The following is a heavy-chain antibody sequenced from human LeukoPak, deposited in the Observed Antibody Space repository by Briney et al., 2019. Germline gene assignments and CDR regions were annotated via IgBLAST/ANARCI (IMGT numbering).Heavy chain of an antibody. J-gene: IGHJ5*02. CDR3: VRSMGGSDDL. CDR1: GFXLNNYG. Sequence: GGSLRLSCAASGFXLNNYGMNWVRQAPGKGLEWLSYISGIGTTIYYADSVKGRSTTSRDNAKNTLYLQMNSLTAEDTAIYYCVRSMGGSDDLWGQGTLVSVSS. V-gene: IGHV3-48*04. D-gene: IGHD6-19*01. CDR2: ISGIGTTI.